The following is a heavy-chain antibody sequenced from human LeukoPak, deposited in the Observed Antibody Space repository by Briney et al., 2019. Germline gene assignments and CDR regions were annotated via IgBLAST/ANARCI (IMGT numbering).Heavy chain of an antibody. D-gene: IGHD2-15*01. CDR1: GGSISSYY. V-gene: IGHV4-59*12. CDR2: IYYSGST. J-gene: IGHJ5*02. Sequence: SETLSLTCTVSGGSISSYYWSWIRQPPGKGPEWIGLIYYSGSTIYNPSLKSGVTMSVDTSKNQFSLKLSSVTAADTAVYYCARGGAVVVAARYRWFDPWGQGTLVTVSS. CDR3: ARGGAVVVAARYRWFDP.